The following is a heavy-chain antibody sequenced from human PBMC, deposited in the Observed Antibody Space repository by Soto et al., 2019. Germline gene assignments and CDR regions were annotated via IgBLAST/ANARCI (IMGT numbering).Heavy chain of an antibody. V-gene: IGHV3-21*01. CDR3: TRDASRDSSARGWFDP. CDR2: ISSNSAYI. Sequence: GGSLRLSCAASGFTFLSFTMNWVRQAPGKGLEWVSTISSNSAYIYYTDALRGRFTISRDNAKNSLHLQMNSLRAEDTAVYYCTRDASRDSSARGWFDPWGPGTLVTVSS. J-gene: IGHJ5*02. CDR1: GFTFLSFT. D-gene: IGHD6-13*01.